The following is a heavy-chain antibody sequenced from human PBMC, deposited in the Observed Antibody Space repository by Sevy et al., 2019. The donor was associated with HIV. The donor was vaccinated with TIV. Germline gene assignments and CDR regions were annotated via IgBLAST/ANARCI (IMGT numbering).Heavy chain of an antibody. J-gene: IGHJ4*02. CDR3: ARKYDSSGYFDY. CDR1: GFTFSNYA. Sequence: GGSLRLSCAASGFTFSNYAMNWVRQAPGKGLDWVSGISGSGGSGDKTNYADSVKGRFTISRDDSKNSLYLQLNSLRAADTAIYYCARKYDSSGYFDYWGQGTLVTVSS. CDR2: ISGSGGSGDKT. V-gene: IGHV3-23*01. D-gene: IGHD3-22*01.